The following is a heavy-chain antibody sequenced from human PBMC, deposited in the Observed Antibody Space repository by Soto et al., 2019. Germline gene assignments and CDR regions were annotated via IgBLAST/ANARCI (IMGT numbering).Heavy chain of an antibody. V-gene: IGHV4-30-4*01. J-gene: IGHJ6*02. CDR2: IYYTGST. D-gene: IGHD2-15*01. Sequence: QVQLQESGPGLVKPSQTLSLTCTVSGGSISSGDYYWSWIRQPPGKGLEWIGYIYYTGSTNYNPSLTSRLIISVDTSNNQFSLKLKSVTAADTAVYYCAREGGGGYFFYGMDVWGQGTTVTVSS. CDR3: AREGGGGYFFYGMDV. CDR1: GGSISSGDYY.